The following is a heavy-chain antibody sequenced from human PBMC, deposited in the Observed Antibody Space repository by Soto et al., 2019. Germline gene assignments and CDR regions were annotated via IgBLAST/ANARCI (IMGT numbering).Heavy chain of an antibody. CDR1: GGSISSYY. CDR3: ARFRFGDAFDI. CDR2: IYYSGST. D-gene: IGHD3-10*01. J-gene: IGHJ3*02. Sequence: QVQLQESGPGLVKPSETLSLTCTVSGGSISSYYWSWIRQPPGKGLEWIGYIYYSGSTNYNPSLKSRATISVETSKNQFSLKLSSVTAADTAVYDCARFRFGDAFDIWGQGTMVTVSS. V-gene: IGHV4-59*01.